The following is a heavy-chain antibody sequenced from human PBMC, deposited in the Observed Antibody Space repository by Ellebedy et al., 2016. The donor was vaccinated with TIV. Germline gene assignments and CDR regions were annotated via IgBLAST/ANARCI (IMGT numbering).Heavy chain of an antibody. Sequence: ASVKVSCQASGYTFTANYVHWVRQAPGQSLDWMGWINPDSGGTNFAQNFQGRVSMTRDASINTVYMQLTRLQSDDTAVYYCARVRRGSSGMDVWGQGTTVTVSS. CDR3: ARVRRGSSGMDV. CDR2: INPDSGGT. CDR1: GYTFTANY. V-gene: IGHV1-2*02. J-gene: IGHJ6*02. D-gene: IGHD1-1*01.